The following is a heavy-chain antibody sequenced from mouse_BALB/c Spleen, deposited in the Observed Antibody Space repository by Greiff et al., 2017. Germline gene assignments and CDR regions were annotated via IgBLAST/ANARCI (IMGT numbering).Heavy chain of an antibody. CDR3: TRDQGGNYYFDY. J-gene: IGHJ2*01. CDR2: ISSGGSYT. CDR1: GFTFSSYT. Sequence: DVMLVESGGGLLKPGGSLKLSCAASGFTFSSYTMSWVRQTPEKRLEWVATISSGGSYTYYPDSVKGRFTISRDNAKNTLYLQMSSLKSEDTAMYYCTRDQGGNYYFDYWGQGTTLTVSA. D-gene: IGHD2-1*01. V-gene: IGHV5-6-4*01.